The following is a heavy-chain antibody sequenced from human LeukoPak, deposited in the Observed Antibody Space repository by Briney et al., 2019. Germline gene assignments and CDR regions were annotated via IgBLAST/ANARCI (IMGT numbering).Heavy chain of an antibody. CDR1: GFTFSSYE. J-gene: IGHJ4*02. D-gene: IGHD3-9*01. CDR3: ARARGGILLRYFDGQSDY. V-gene: IGHV3-48*03. CDR2: ISSSGSTI. Sequence: PGGSLRLSCAASGFTFSSYEMNWVRQAPGKGLEWVSYISSSGSTIYYADSVKGRFTISRDNAKNSLYLQMNSLRAEDTAVYYCARARGGILLRYFDGQSDYWGQGTLVTVSS.